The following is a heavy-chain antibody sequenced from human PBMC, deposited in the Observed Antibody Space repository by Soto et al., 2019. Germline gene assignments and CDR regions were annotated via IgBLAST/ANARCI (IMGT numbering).Heavy chain of an antibody. J-gene: IGHJ6*02. CDR1: GGTFSSYA. V-gene: IGHV1-69*13. CDR3: ARGHYYYYYGMDV. CDR2: IIPIFGTA. Sequence: SVKVSCKASGGTFSSYAISWVRQAPGQGLEWMGGIIPIFGTANYAQKFQGRVTITADESMSTAYMELSSLRSEDTAVYYCARGHYYYYYGMDVWGQGTTVTVSS.